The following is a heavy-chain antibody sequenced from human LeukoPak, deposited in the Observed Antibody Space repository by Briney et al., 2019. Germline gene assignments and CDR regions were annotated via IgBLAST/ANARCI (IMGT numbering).Heavy chain of an antibody. Sequence: GGSLRLSCAASGFTFSSYWMHWVRQAPGKGLVWVSRINSDGSSTSYADSVKGRFTISRDNAKNTLYLQMNSLRAEHTAVYYCARAREAAAGYYYYGMDVWGQGTTVTVSS. CDR3: ARAREAAAGYYYYGMDV. D-gene: IGHD6-13*01. CDR2: INSDGSST. V-gene: IGHV3-74*01. J-gene: IGHJ6*02. CDR1: GFTFSSYW.